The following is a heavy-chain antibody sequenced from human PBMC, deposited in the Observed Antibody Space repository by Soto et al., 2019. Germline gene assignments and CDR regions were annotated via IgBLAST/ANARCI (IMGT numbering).Heavy chain of an antibody. Sequence: GESLKISCKGSGYSFTSYRIGWVRQMPGKGLEWMGIIYPGDSDTRYSPSFQGQVTISADKSISTAYLQWSSLKASDTAMYYCARAGVPAATNYYYYGMDVWGQGTTVTVSS. J-gene: IGHJ6*02. V-gene: IGHV5-51*01. CDR1: GYSFTSYR. CDR2: IYPGDSDT. CDR3: ARAGVPAATNYYYYGMDV. D-gene: IGHD2-2*01.